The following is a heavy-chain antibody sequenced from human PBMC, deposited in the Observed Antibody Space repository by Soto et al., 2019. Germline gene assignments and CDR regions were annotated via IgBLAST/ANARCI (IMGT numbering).Heavy chain of an antibody. V-gene: IGHV3-30*18. Sequence: QVQLVESGGGVVQPGRSLRLSCAASGFTFSSYGMHWVRQAPGKGLEWVAVISYDGSNKYYADFVKGRFTISRDNSKNTLYLQMNSLRAEDTAVYYCAKDLSYYDSSGLNYFDYWGQGTLVTVSS. CDR1: GFTFSSYG. J-gene: IGHJ4*02. D-gene: IGHD3-22*01. CDR2: ISYDGSNK. CDR3: AKDLSYYDSSGLNYFDY.